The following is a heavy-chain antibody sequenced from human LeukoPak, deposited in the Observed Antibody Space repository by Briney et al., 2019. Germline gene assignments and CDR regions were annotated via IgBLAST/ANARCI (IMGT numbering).Heavy chain of an antibody. CDR2: IYYSGST. V-gene: IGHV4-59*01. CDR3: ARDSGYASGWYGMSGSYYYGMDV. CDR1: GGSISSYY. Sequence: SETLSLTCTVSGGSISSYYWNWIRQPPGKGLEWIGYIYYSGSTNYNPSLKSRVTISVDMSKSQFSLQLSSVTAADTAVYYCARDSGYASGWYGMSGSYYYGMDVWGQGTTVTVSS. J-gene: IGHJ6*02. D-gene: IGHD6-19*01.